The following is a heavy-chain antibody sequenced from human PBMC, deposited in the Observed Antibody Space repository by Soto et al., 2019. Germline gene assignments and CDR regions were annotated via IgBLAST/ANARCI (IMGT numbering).Heavy chain of an antibody. J-gene: IGHJ4*02. Sequence: GGSLRLSCAASGFTFSSYAMSWVRQAPGKGLEWVSAISGSGGSTYYADSVKGRFTISRDNSKNTLYLQMNSLRAEDTAVYYCAKDTSNILTGYYKGGGIDYWGQGTLVTVSS. D-gene: IGHD3-9*01. CDR2: ISGSGGST. CDR3: AKDTSNILTGYYKGGGIDY. CDR1: GFTFSSYA. V-gene: IGHV3-23*01.